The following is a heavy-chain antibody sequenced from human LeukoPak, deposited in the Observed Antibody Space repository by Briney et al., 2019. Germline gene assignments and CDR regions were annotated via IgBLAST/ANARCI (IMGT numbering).Heavy chain of an antibody. CDR3: ARSPVWTHHFDY. Sequence: SETLSLTCTVSGDSISSHYWSWIRQPPGRGLEWVGYLYNKENTDFNPSLKSRVTISVDTSKNQFSLRLTSVTAAGTAVYYCARSPVWTHHFDYWGQGTLVTVSS. CDR1: GDSISSHY. J-gene: IGHJ4*02. CDR2: LYNKENT. D-gene: IGHD3-16*01. V-gene: IGHV4-59*11.